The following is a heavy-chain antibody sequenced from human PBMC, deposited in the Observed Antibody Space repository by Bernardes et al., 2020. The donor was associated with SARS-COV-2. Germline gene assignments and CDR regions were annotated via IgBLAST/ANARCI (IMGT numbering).Heavy chain of an antibody. CDR1: GFPFSAYH. Sequence: ASVKVSCKTSGFPFSAYHIHWMRHAPGQGLEWVGRVDPKSGDTDYGKKFQGRVTVTRDTSIDTAYMELRSLRLDDTAVYYCARLDWNKLDHWGQGTLVTVSS. V-gene: IGHV1-2*02. CDR2: VDPKSGDT. D-gene: IGHD1-1*01. CDR3: ARLDWNKLDH. J-gene: IGHJ4*02.